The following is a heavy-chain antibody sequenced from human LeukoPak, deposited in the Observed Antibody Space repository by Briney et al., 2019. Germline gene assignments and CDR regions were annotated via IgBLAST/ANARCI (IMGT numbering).Heavy chain of an antibody. Sequence: GGSLRLSCAASSFTFSNVWMNWLRQAPGKGLEWVGLIKRETDGGTTDFAAPVKGRFTISRDDSKNTLYLQMNRLTSEDTAVYYCAQGSGFYYDYWGQGTLVTVSS. D-gene: IGHD3-22*01. V-gene: IGHV3-15*07. CDR1: SFTFSNVW. CDR3: AQGSGFYYDY. CDR2: IKRETDGGTT. J-gene: IGHJ4*02.